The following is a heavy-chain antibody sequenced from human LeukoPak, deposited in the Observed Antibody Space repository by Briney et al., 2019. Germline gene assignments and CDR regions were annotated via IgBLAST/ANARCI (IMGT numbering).Heavy chain of an antibody. CDR3: AFSSYSSNSLDY. V-gene: IGHV1-2*04. Sequence: ASVKVSYKASGYTLTSYYIHWVRQAPGQGLEWMGWINPNSGGTNYAQKFQGWVTMTRDTSISTAYMELSRLRSDDTAVYYCAFSSYSSNSLDYWGQGTLVTVPS. D-gene: IGHD2-2*01. CDR1: GYTLTSYY. CDR2: INPNSGGT. J-gene: IGHJ4*02.